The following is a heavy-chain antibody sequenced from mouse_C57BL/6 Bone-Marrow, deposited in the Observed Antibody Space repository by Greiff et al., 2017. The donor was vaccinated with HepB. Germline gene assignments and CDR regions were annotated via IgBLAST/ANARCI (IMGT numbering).Heavy chain of an antibody. J-gene: IGHJ2*01. D-gene: IGHD1-1*01. CDR3: ARDGYYGSSTFDY. Sequence: VQLQQSGAELVRPGASVKLSCKASGYTFTDYYINWVKQRPGQGLEWIARIYPGSGNTYYNEKFKGKATLTAEKSSSTAYMQLSSLTSEDSAVYFCARDGYYGSSTFDYWGQGTTRTVSS. V-gene: IGHV1-76*01. CDR2: IYPGSGNT. CDR1: GYTFTDYY.